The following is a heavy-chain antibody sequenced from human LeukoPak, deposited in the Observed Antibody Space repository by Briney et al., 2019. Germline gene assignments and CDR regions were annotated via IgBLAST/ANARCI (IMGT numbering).Heavy chain of an antibody. Sequence: GGSLRLSCVASGFTLRSYSMTWVRQAPGKGLEWVSSISSSSADIFHGDSMKGRFTISRDNSKNTLYLQMNSLRAEDTAVYYCARKVTGYSSGWYGIQGDWFDPWGQGTLVTVSS. J-gene: IGHJ5*02. D-gene: IGHD6-19*01. CDR3: ARKVTGYSSGWYGIQGDWFDP. V-gene: IGHV3-21*01. CDR1: GFTLRSYS. CDR2: ISSSSADI.